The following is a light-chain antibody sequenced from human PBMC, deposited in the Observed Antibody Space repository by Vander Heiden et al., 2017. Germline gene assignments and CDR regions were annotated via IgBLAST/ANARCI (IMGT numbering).Light chain of an antibody. V-gene: IGLV4-69*02. Sequence: QPVLTQSPAASASLGDSLRLTCTLSGGHDTYAIAWHQQQAEKGPRFLMKVNVDGSHSKGDGTPDRFSVSRSGAEFYLTISRLQSEDEADYYCQTWTPGMVFGGGTKLTVL. J-gene: IGLJ2*01. CDR2: VNVDGSH. CDR3: QTWTPGMV. CDR1: GGHDTYA.